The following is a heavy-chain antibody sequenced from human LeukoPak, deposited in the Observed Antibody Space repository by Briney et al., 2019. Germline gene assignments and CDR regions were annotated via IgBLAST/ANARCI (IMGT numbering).Heavy chain of an antibody. CDR2: IYSGGST. V-gene: IGHV3-66*01. CDR3: LTGYNHAVDWFDP. J-gene: IGHJ5*02. D-gene: IGHD3-9*01. Sequence: GGSLRLSCSASGFTVGSNYMSWVRQAPGNGLKWVSVIYSGGSTYYADSVKGRFSISRDNSKNTLYLQMNSLRAEDTAVYYCLTGYNHAVDWFDPWGQGTLVTVSS. CDR1: GFTVGSNY.